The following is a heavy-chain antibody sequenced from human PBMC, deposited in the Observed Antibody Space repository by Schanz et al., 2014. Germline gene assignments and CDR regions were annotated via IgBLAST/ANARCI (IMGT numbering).Heavy chain of an antibody. V-gene: IGHV1-46*01. CDR3: ATETSRTWFYNGVDV. D-gene: IGHD2-2*01. CDR1: GYTFTSYY. CDR2: INPSGGST. Sequence: QVQLVQSGAEVKKPGASVKVSCEASGYTFTSYYIHWVRQAPGQGLEWMGIINPSGGSTSYAQKFQGRVIMTEDTSTDTAYVELSRLTSEDTGVYYCATETSRTWFYNGVDVWGQGTTXTVSS. J-gene: IGHJ6*02.